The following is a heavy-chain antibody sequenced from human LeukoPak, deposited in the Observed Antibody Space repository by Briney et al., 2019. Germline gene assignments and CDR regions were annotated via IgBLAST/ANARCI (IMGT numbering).Heavy chain of an antibody. CDR3: ARHPPRYTSGHYFDWFDP. CDR1: GGSISRYY. V-gene: IGHV4-59*08. J-gene: IGHJ5*02. CDR2: IYYSGST. D-gene: IGHD3-22*01. Sequence: SETLSLTCTVSGGSISRYYWSWIRQPPGKGLEWIGYIYYSGSTNYNPSLKSRVTISVDTSKNQFSLKLTSVTAADTAVYYCARHPPRYTSGHYFDWFDPWGQGTLVAVSS.